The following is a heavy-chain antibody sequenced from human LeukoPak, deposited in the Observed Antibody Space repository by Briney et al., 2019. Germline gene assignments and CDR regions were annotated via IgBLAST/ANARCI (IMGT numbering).Heavy chain of an antibody. CDR3: AKDRVITFGGVIVDAFDI. CDR1: GFTFSSYS. J-gene: IGHJ3*02. CDR2: ISGSGGST. V-gene: IGHV3-23*01. D-gene: IGHD3-16*02. Sequence: GGSLRLSCAASGFTFSSYSMNWVRQAPGKGLEWVSAISGSGGSTYYADSVKGRFTISRDNSKNTLYLQMNSLRAEDTAVYYCAKDRVITFGGVIVDAFDIWGQGTMVTVSS.